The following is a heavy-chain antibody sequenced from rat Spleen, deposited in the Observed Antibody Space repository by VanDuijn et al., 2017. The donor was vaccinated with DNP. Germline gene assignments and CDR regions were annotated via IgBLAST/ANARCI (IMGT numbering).Heavy chain of an antibody. V-gene: IGHV5-29*01. Sequence: EVQLVESGGGLLQPGRSLKLSCAASGFTFSSYDMAWVRQAPSKGLEWVATISYDGSRTYYRDSVKGRFTISRDNAKSTLYLQMDSLRSEDTATYYCARLRTTGIEYYFDYWGQGVMVTVSS. D-gene: IGHD1-7*01. CDR2: ISYDGSRT. CDR1: GFTFSSYD. J-gene: IGHJ2*01. CDR3: ARLRTTGIEYYFDY.